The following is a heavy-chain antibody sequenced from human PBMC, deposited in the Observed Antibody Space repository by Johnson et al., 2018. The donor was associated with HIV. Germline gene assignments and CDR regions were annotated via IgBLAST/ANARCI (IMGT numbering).Heavy chain of an antibody. CDR1: GFTFSSYG. CDR3: AKDSGVATLVTGAFDI. CDR2: ISSSGSTI. Sequence: QVQLVESGGGVVQPGRSLRLSCAASGFTFSSYGMHWVRQAPGKGLEWVSYISSSGSTIYYADSVKGRFTISRDNSKNTLYLQMNSRIAEDTAVYYCAKDSGVATLVTGAFDIWGQGTMVTVSS. J-gene: IGHJ3*02. D-gene: IGHD4-23*01. V-gene: IGHV3-NL1*01.